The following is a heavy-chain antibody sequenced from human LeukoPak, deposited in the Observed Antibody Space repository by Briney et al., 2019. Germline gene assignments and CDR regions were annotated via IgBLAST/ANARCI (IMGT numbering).Heavy chain of an antibody. V-gene: IGHV3-43*01. CDR3: AKPYGSGTYYNDYYYYGMDV. CDR1: GFTFDDYT. CDR2: ISWDGGST. Sequence: GGSLRLSCAASGFTFDDYTMHWVRQAPGKGLEWVSLISWDGGSTYYADSVKGRFTISRDNSKNSLYLQMNSLRTEDTALYYCAKPYGSGTYYNDYYYYGMDVWGQGTTVTVSS. J-gene: IGHJ6*02. D-gene: IGHD3-10*01.